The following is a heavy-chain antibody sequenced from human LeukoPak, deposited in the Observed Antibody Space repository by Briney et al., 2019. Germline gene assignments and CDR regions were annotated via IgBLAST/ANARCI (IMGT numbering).Heavy chain of an antibody. Sequence: PSETLSLTCAVYGGSFSGYYWSWIRQPPGKGLEWIGEINHSGSTNYNPSLKSRVTISVDTSKNQFSLKLSSVTAADTAVYYCARGSRSGWAHFDYWGQGTLVTVSS. CDR2: INHSGST. V-gene: IGHV4-34*01. CDR3: ARGSRSGWAHFDY. J-gene: IGHJ4*02. CDR1: GGSFSGYY. D-gene: IGHD6-19*01.